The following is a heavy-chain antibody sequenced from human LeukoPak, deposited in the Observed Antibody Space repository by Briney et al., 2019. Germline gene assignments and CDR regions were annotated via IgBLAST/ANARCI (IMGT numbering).Heavy chain of an antibody. CDR3: ARGPDFGQLGTSDIVVVPAAISCICDY. D-gene: IGHD2-2*02. CDR2: INPNSGGT. CDR1: GYTFTGYY. Sequence: GASVKVSCKASGYTFTGYYMHWVRQAPGQGLEWMGWINPNSGGTNYAQKFQGRVTMTRDTSISTPYMQLTRLRSDDTAVYNWARGPDFGQLGTSDIVVVPAAISCICDYWGQGTLVSVSS. J-gene: IGHJ4*02. V-gene: IGHV1-2*02.